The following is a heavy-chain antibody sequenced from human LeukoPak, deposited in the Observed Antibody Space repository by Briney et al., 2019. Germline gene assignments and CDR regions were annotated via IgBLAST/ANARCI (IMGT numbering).Heavy chain of an antibody. J-gene: IGHJ5*02. V-gene: IGHV4-39*07. D-gene: IGHD5-12*01. CDR2: MYYNGGT. Sequence: SETLSLTCTVSGGSVSSNRYYWGWIRQPPGKGLEWIGSMYYNGGTYYNPSLKSRVTISADTNKNQFSLKLTSVTAADTAVYFCARDPDYFDDSGYTWGQGTLVTVS. CDR1: GGSVSSNRYY. CDR3: ARDPDYFDDSGYT.